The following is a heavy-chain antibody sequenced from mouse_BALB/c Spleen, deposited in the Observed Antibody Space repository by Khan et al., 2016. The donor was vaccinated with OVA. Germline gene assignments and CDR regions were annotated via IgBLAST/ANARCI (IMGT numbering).Heavy chain of an antibody. CDR3: ARIKKIVATYFDY. D-gene: IGHD1-1*01. J-gene: IGHJ2*01. V-gene: IGHV1S81*02. CDR1: GYTFTSYW. CDR2: TNPTNGRT. Sequence: QVQLPQSGAELVKAGASVKMSCKASGYTFTSYWMHWVKQRLGQGLEWFAETNPTNGRTYYNEKFKSKATLTVDKSSSTAYMILSGPTFEDSAVYYCARIKKIVATYFDYWGQGTTLTVSS.